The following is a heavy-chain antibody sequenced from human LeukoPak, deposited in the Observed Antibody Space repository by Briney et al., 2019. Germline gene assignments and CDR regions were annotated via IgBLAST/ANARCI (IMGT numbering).Heavy chain of an antibody. Sequence: PSETLSLTCAVYGGSFSGYYWTWIRQPPGKGLEWVSGINWNGGSTGYADSVKGRFTISRDNAKNSLYLQMNSLRAEDTALYYCARGYGSGSYYKNPIDYWGQGTLVTVSS. CDR2: INWNGGST. CDR1: GGSFSGYY. J-gene: IGHJ4*02. D-gene: IGHD3-10*01. V-gene: IGHV3-20*04. CDR3: ARGYGSGSYYKNPIDY.